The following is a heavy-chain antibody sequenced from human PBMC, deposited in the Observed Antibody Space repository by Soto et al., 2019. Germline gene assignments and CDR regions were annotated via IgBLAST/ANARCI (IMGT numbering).Heavy chain of an antibody. D-gene: IGHD5-18*01. Sequence: GGSLRLSCAASGFTFSSYGMHWVRQAPGKGLEWVAVISYDGSNKYYADSVKGRFTISRDNSKNTLYLQMNSLRAEDTAVYYCAKESAAMATLFGFDYWGQGTLVTVSS. V-gene: IGHV3-30*18. CDR3: AKESAAMATLFGFDY. J-gene: IGHJ4*02. CDR1: GFTFSSYG. CDR2: ISYDGSNK.